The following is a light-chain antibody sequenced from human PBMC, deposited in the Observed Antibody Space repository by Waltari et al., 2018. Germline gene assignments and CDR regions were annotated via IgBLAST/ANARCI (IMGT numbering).Light chain of an antibody. CDR3: MQALQTPFT. Sequence: DIVMTQSPLSLPVTPGEPATISCRSGQSLLHSNGYNYLDWYLQKPGQSPQLLIYLGSNRASGVPDRFSGSGSGTDFTLTISRVEAEDVGVYYCMQALQTPFTFGPGTKVDIK. CDR1: QSLLHSNGYNY. J-gene: IGKJ3*01. CDR2: LGS. V-gene: IGKV2-28*01.